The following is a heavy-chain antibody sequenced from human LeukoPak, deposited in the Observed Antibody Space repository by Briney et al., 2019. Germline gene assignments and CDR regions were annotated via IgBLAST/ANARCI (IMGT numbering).Heavy chain of an antibody. Sequence: SETLSLTCAVYGGSFSGYYWSWIRQPPGKGLEWIGEINHSGSTNYNPSLKSRVTIAVDTSKNQFSLKLSSVTAADTAVYYCARDGGTYSSSKYNWFDPWGQGTLVTVSS. CDR1: GGSFSGYY. CDR3: ARDGGTYSSSKYNWFDP. J-gene: IGHJ5*02. V-gene: IGHV4-34*01. CDR2: INHSGST. D-gene: IGHD6-13*01.